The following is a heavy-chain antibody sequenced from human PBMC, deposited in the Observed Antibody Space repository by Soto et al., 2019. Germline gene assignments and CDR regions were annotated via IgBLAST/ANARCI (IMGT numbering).Heavy chain of an antibody. CDR3: ARELAAAGNSEYFQH. V-gene: IGHV1-69*08. D-gene: IGHD6-13*01. CDR1: GGTFSSYT. CDR2: IIPILGIA. J-gene: IGHJ1*01. Sequence: QVQLVQSGAEVKKPGSSVKVSCKASGGTFSSYTISWVRQAPGQGLEWMGRIIPILGIANYAQKFQGRVTITAEKSTSTAYMELSSLRSEDTAVYYCARELAAAGNSEYFQHWGQGTLVTVSS.